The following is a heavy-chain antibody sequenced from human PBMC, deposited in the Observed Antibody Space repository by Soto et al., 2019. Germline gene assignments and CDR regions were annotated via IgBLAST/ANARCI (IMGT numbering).Heavy chain of an antibody. CDR2: ISGSGGST. Sequence: TGLLRRLSCGAAGVTSSGYAMSWVRQAPGKGLEWVSAISGSGGSTYYADSVKGRFTISRDNSKNTLYLQMNSLRAEDTAVYYCAQARPYYGSGTPIFDYWGQGTLVTVSP. J-gene: IGHJ4*02. V-gene: IGHV3-23*01. CDR1: GVTSSGYA. D-gene: IGHD3-10*01. CDR3: AQARPYYGSGTPIFDY.